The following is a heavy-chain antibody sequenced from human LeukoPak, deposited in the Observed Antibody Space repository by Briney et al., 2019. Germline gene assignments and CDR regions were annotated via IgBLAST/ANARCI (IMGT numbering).Heavy chain of an antibody. CDR3: ARAVLGRYYDFWSGYFPDYYYYGMDV. V-gene: IGHV1-18*01. J-gene: IGHJ6*02. D-gene: IGHD3-3*01. CDR2: ISAYNDNT. Sequence: ASVKVSCKASGYTFTSYGISWVRQAPGQGLEWMGWISAYNDNTNYAQKLQGRVTMATDTSTSTAYMELRSLRSDDTAVYYCARAVLGRYYDFWSGYFPDYYYYGMDVWGQGTTVTVSS. CDR1: GYTFTSYG.